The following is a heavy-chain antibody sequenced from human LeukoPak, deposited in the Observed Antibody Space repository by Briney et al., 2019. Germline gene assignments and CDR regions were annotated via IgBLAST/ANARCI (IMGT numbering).Heavy chain of an antibody. CDR1: GYPFGSYS. Sequence: GGSLRLSCVASGYPFGSYSMNWIRQAPGKGLEWVSYISVSGGVRSYADSVKGRFTISRDDARNSLYLQMNSLKDEDTAVYYCARDRGYFYDQLDYWGQGTLVTVSS. CDR2: ISVSGGVR. CDR3: ARDRGYFYDQLDY. J-gene: IGHJ4*02. V-gene: IGHV3-48*02. D-gene: IGHD2/OR15-2a*01.